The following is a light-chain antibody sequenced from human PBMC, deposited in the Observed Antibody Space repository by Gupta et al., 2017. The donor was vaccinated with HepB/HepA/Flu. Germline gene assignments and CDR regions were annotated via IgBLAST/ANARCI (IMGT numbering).Light chain of an antibody. V-gene: IGKV3-15*01. CDR3: QQHNNWPFT. CDR1: QSLDSS. J-gene: IGKJ4*01. CDR2: GTS. Sequence: EIVMTQSPATLSVSPGERATLSCRASQSLDSSLAWCQQKPGQAPRLLIYGTSTRATGIPARFSGSGSGTEFTLTISSLQSEDFAVYYCQQHNNWPFTFGQGTKVEIK.